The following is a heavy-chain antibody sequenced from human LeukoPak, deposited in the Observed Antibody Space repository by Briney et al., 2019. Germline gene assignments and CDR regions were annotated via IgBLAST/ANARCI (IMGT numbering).Heavy chain of an antibody. Sequence: SETLSLTCTVSGGSISSSYWSWIRQPPGKGLEWIVHIYTSGSTNYNPHYNPSLKSRVSISVDTSKNQFSVTLSSVTAADTAVYYCARLEPYGGNLYWGQGTLVTVSS. J-gene: IGHJ4*02. V-gene: IGHV4-4*09. D-gene: IGHD4-23*01. CDR2: IYTSGST. CDR3: ARLEPYGGNLY. CDR1: GGSISSSY.